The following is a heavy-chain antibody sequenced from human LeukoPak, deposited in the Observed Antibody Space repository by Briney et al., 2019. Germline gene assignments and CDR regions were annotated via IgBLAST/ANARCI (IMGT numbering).Heavy chain of an antibody. CDR2: IYYSGST. CDR1: GGSISSSSYY. Sequence: PSETLSLTCTVSGGSISSSSYYWGWIRQPPGEGLEWIGSIYYSGSTYYNPSLKSRVTISVDTSKNQFSLKLSSVTAADTAVYYCARLFCSSTSCHYGMDVWGQGTTVTVSS. CDR3: ARLFCSSTSCHYGMDV. V-gene: IGHV4-39*01. J-gene: IGHJ6*02. D-gene: IGHD2-2*01.